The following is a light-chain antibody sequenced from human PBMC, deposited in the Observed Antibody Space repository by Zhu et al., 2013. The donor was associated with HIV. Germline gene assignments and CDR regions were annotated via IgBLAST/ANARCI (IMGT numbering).Light chain of an antibody. CDR1: QSISSY. Sequence: DIQMTQSPSSLSASVGDRVTITCRASQSISSYLNWYQQKPGKAPKRLIYVASSLQSGVPSRFSGSGSGTEFTLTISSLEPEDFAVYYCQQRTNWPPLTFGGGTKVEIK. V-gene: IGKV1-39*01. J-gene: IGKJ4*01. CDR3: QQRTNWPPLT. CDR2: VAS.